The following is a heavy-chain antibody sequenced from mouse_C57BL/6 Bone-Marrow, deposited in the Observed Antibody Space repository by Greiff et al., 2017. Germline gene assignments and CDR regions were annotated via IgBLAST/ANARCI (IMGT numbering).Heavy chain of an antibody. J-gene: IGHJ4*01. Sequence: QVQLQQSGAELVRPGASVKLSCKASGYTFTSYGISWVKQRTGQGLEWIGEIYPRSGNTYYNEKFKGKVTLTGDKSSSTVYMELRSLTSVNSAVYFGAVYYDYENYAMDYWGQGTSVTVSS. CDR1: GYTFTSYG. CDR3: AVYYDYENYAMDY. V-gene: IGHV1-81*01. CDR2: IYPRSGNT. D-gene: IGHD2-4*01.